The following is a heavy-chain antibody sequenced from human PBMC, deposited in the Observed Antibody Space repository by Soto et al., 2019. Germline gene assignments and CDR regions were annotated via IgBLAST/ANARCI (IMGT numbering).Heavy chain of an antibody. CDR1: GYTFTGYY. CDR3: ARDVSTVIPLSHSQRYYYYGMDV. Sequence: QVQLVQSGAEVKKPGASVKVSCKASGYTFTGYYMHWVRQAPGQGLEWMGWINPNSGGTNYAQKFQGWVTMTRDTSISTAYMELSRLRSDDTAVYYCARDVSTVIPLSHSQRYYYYGMDVWGQGTTVTVSS. D-gene: IGHD4-4*01. J-gene: IGHJ6*02. V-gene: IGHV1-2*04. CDR2: INPNSGGT.